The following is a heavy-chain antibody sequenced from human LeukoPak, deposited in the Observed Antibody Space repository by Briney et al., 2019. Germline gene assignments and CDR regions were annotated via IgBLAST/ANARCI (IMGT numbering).Heavy chain of an antibody. CDR1: GFTFSRYA. CDR2: ISGSGGSI. CDR3: AKDDQEGYSYGHNFDY. J-gene: IGHJ4*02. Sequence: GGSLRLSCEGSGFTFSRYAMTWVRQAPRRGLEWVAVISGSGGSIYYANSVKGRFTISRDNSKTTLYLQMDSLRVEDSAVYFCAKDDQEGYSYGHNFDYWGQGTLVTVSS. V-gene: IGHV3-23*01. D-gene: IGHD5-18*01.